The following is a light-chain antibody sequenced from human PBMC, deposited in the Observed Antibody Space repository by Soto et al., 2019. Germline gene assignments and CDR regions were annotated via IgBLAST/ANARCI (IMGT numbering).Light chain of an antibody. CDR2: EVS. CDR1: SNDVGGYNY. J-gene: IGLJ1*01. V-gene: IGLV2-14*01. CDR3: TSYTSTIPEV. Sequence: QSVLTQPASVSGSPGQSITISCTGSSNDVGGYNYVSWYQQLPGQAPKLIIYEVSDRPSGVSPRFSGSKSGNTASLTISGLQVEDEADYFCTSYTSTIPEVFGSGTKGTVL.